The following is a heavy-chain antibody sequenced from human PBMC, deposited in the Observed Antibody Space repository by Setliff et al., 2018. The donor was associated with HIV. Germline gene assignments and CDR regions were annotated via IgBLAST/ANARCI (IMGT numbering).Heavy chain of an antibody. V-gene: IGHV1-18*01. CDR1: GYTFTSYG. D-gene: IGHD2-15*01. CDR2: ISAYNGNT. CDR3: ARDIGYCSGDKCPGFDY. J-gene: IGHJ4*02. Sequence: ASVKVSCKASGYTFTSYGISWVRQAPGQGLEWMGWISAYNGNTNYAQKFQGRVTMTTDTSTSTAYMELRSLRPDDTAVYYCARDIGYCSGDKCPGFDYWGQGTLVTVSS.